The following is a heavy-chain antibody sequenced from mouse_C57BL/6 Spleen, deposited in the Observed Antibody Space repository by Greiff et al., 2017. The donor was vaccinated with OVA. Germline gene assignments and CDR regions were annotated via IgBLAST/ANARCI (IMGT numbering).Heavy chain of an antibody. D-gene: IGHD2-4*01. J-gene: IGHJ3*01. CDR2: ISYDGSN. CDR1: GYSITSGYY. Sequence: EVKLMESGPGLVKPSQSLSLTCSVTGYSITSGYYWNWIRQFPGNKLEWMGYISYDGSNNYNPSLKNRISITRDTSKNQFFLKLNSVTTEDTATYYCASIYYDAYWGQGTLVTVSA. CDR3: ASIYYDAY. V-gene: IGHV3-6*01.